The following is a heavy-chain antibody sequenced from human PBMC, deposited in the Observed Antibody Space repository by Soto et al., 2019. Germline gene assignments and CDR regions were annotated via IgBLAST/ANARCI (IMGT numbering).Heavy chain of an antibody. CDR2: IYSRGDT. CDR3: AGIGEDVYYGMDV. V-gene: IGHV4-4*07. Sequence: LSLTCSVSGGSMRSYYWNWLRQPAGKGLEWIGRIYSRGDTNYNPSVKSRVTMSVDTSKNEFSLRLNSVTAADTAVYYCAGIGEDVYYGMDVWGQGTTVTVS. J-gene: IGHJ6*02. CDR1: GGSMRSYY. D-gene: IGHD2-21*01.